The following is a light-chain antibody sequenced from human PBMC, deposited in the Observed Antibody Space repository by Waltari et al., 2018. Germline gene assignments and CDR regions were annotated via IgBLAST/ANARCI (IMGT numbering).Light chain of an antibody. CDR1: QNVGNY. Sequence: EIVLTQSPTTLSLSLGERATLSCRASQNVGNYLAWYQKKPDQAPRLLISDASHRAAGIPDRFSGSGSGTDFTLTISSLQPEDFGVYYCQQRANWPLTFDGGTKVEIK. J-gene: IGKJ4*01. CDR3: QQRANWPLT. CDR2: DAS. V-gene: IGKV3-11*01.